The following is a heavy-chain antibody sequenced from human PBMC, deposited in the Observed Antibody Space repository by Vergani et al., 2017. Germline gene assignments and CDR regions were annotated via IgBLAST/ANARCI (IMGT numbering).Heavy chain of an antibody. CDR1: GYSFTSYW. CDR3: AGHWGDYYGSGSPDMYYGMDV. J-gene: IGHJ6*02. V-gene: IGHV5-51*01. D-gene: IGHD3-10*01. CDR2: IYPGDSDT. Sequence: EVQLVQSGAEVKKPGESLKISCKGSGYSFTSYWIGWVRQMSGKGLEWMGIIYPGDSDTRYSPTFQGQVTISADKSISTAYLQWSSLKASDTAMYYCAGHWGDYYGSGSPDMYYGMDVWGQGTTVTVSS.